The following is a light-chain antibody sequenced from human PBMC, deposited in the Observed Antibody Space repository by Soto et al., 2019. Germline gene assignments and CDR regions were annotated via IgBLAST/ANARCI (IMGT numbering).Light chain of an antibody. V-gene: IGKV3-15*01. CDR2: GAS. CDR3: QQYNDWPS. Sequence: EIVMTQSPATLSVSPGERATLSCRASQSVGSNLAWYQQKPGQAPRLLIYGASTRATDISVRFTGRGSGTEFTLTISSLQSEDFAVYYCQQYNDWPSFGQGTKVEIK. CDR1: QSVGSN. J-gene: IGKJ1*01.